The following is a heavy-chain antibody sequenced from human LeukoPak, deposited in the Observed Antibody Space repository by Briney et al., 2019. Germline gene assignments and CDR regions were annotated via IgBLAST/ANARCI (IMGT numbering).Heavy chain of an antibody. CDR2: IWYDGSNK. Sequence: PGGSLRLSCAASGFTFSSYGMHWVRQAPGKGLEWVAVIWYDGSNKYYADSVKGRFTISRDNSKNTLYLQMNGLRAEDTAVYYCAKDLRGIAAPTGFDYWGQGTLVTVSS. CDR3: AKDLRGIAAPTGFDY. CDR1: GFTFSSYG. V-gene: IGHV3-33*06. J-gene: IGHJ4*02. D-gene: IGHD6-6*01.